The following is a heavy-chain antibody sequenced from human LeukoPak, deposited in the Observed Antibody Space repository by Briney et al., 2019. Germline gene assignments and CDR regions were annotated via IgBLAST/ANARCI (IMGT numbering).Heavy chain of an antibody. J-gene: IGHJ6*03. D-gene: IGHD2-21*01. CDR3: AKFVRYYYCMDV. CDR1: GFTFSSYD. CDR2: IRYDGSNK. Sequence: GGSLRLSCAASGFTFSSYDMHWVRQPPGKGLEWVAFIRYDGSNKYYADSVKGRFTISRDNSKNTLYLQMNSLRAEDTAVYYCAKFVRYYYCMDVWGKGTTVTISS. V-gene: IGHV3-30*02.